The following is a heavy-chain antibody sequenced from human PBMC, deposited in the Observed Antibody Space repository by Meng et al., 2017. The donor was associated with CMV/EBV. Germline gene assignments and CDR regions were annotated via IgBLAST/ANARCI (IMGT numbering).Heavy chain of an antibody. CDR3: ARDATLGYCSSTSCYRDYYYYGMVV. J-gene: IGHJ6*02. CDR2: IIPILGIA. D-gene: IGHD2-2*01. Sequence: SVKVSCKASGGTFSSYAISWVRQAPGQGLEWMGGIIPILGIANYAQKFQGRVTITADKSTSTAYMELSSLRSEDTAVYYCARDATLGYCSSTSCYRDYYYYGMVVWGQGTTVTVSS. V-gene: IGHV1-69*10. CDR1: GGTFSSYA.